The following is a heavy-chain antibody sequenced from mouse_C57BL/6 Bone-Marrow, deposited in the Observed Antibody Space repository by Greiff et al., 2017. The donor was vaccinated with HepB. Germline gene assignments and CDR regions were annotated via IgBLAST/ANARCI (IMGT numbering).Heavy chain of an antibody. V-gene: IGHV7-3*01. CDR1: GFTFTDYY. Sequence: EVKLVESGGGLVQPGGSLSLSCAASGFTFTDYYMSWVRQPPGKALEWLGFIRNKANGYTTEYSASVKGRFTISRDNSQSILYLQMNALRAEDSATYYCARGGGGSYYFDYWGQGTTLTVSS. CDR2: IRNKANGYTT. J-gene: IGHJ2*01. D-gene: IGHD1-1*01. CDR3: ARGGGGSYYFDY.